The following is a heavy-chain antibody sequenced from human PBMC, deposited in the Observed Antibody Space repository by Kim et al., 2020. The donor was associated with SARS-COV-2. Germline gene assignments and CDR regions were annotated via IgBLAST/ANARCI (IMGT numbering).Heavy chain of an antibody. CDR3: ARDSVIGYSSGWLFDY. D-gene: IGHD6-19*01. Sequence: ASVKVSCKASGYTFTSYAMNWVRQAPGQGLEWMGWINTNTGNPTYAQGFTGRFVFSLDTSVSRAYLQISSLKAEDTAVYYCARDSVIGYSSGWLFDYWGQGTLVTVSS. V-gene: IGHV7-4-1*02. CDR1: GYTFTSYA. CDR2: INTNTGNP. J-gene: IGHJ4*02.